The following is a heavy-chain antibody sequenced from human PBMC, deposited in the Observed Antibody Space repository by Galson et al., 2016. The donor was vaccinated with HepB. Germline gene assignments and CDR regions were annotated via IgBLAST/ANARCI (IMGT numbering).Heavy chain of an antibody. CDR3: ARRCDRQSFSGSYDPSDAFDI. Sequence: LRLSCAASGFTFSDYYMSWIRQAPGKGLEWVSYISSSGYTKYYADSVKGRFTIPRDNAKNSLYLQMNSLKAEDTAVYYCARRCDRQSFSGSYDPSDAFDIWGQGTMVTVSS. D-gene: IGHD3-10*01. CDR2: ISSSGYTK. J-gene: IGHJ3*02. CDR1: GFTFSDYY. V-gene: IGHV3-11*01.